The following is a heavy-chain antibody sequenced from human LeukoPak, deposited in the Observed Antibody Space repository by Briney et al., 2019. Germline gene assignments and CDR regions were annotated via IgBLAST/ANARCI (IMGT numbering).Heavy chain of an antibody. CDR2: IYYSGST. Sequence: SETLSLTCTVSGGSISSNSYYWGWIRQPPGKGLEWIGTIYYSGSTYYNPSLKSRVTISVDTSKNQFSLKLSSVTAADTAVYYCARGGYSYPVDYWGQGTLVTVSS. CDR1: GGSISSNSYY. J-gene: IGHJ4*02. D-gene: IGHD5-18*01. CDR3: ARGGYSYPVDY. V-gene: IGHV4-39*07.